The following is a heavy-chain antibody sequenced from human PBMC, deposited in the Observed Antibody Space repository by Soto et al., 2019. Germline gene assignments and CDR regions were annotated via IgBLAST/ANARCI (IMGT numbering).Heavy chain of an antibody. CDR2: INPNSGGT. J-gene: IGHJ6*02. Sequence: QVQLVQSGAEVKKPGASVKVSCKASGYTFTGYYMPCVRQAPGQGLEWMGWINPNSGGTNYAQKFQGRVTMTRDTSISTAYMELSRLRSDDTAVYYCVTIDIAVAGTWSVWGQGTTVTVSS. V-gene: IGHV1-2*02. D-gene: IGHD6-19*01. CDR3: VTIDIAVAGTWSV. CDR1: GYTFTGYY.